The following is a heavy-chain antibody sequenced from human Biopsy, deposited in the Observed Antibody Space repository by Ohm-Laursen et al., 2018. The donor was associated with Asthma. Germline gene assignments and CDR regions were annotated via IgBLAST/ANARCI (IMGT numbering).Heavy chain of an antibody. J-gene: IGHJ4*02. CDR3: ARDREYSSGWYQPLFDY. CDR1: GFTFSDYY. D-gene: IGHD6-19*01. CDR2: IWYDGSNK. V-gene: IGHV3-33*08. Sequence: SLRLSCAASGFTFSDYYMSWIRQAPGKGLEWVAVIWYDGSNKYYADSVKGRFTISRDNSKNTLYLQMNSLRAEDTAVYYCARDREYSSGWYQPLFDYWGQGTLVTVSS.